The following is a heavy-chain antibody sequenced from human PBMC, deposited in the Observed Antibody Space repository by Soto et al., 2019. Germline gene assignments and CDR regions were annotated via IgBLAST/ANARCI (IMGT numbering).Heavy chain of an antibody. CDR1: GYTFTSYA. CDR2: INAGNGNT. Sequence: ASVKVSCKASGYTFTSYAMHWVRQAPGQRLEWMGWINAGNGNTKYSQKFQGRVTITRDTSASTAYMELSSLRAEDTAVYHCARDRSRYSGYDYFDYWGQGTLVTVSS. D-gene: IGHD5-12*01. J-gene: IGHJ4*02. CDR3: ARDRSRYSGYDYFDY. V-gene: IGHV1-3*01.